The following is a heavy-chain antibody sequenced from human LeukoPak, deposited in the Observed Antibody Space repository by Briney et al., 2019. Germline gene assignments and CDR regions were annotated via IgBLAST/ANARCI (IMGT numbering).Heavy chain of an antibody. Sequence: PGRSLRLSCAASGFSFSTYAMFWVRQAPGKGLEWVAVISYDGRQKYYADSVKGRFTISRDNSNNTLYLQMNSPRVEDTAVYYCARDGDWGQGTLVTVSS. D-gene: IGHD3-3*01. CDR1: GFSFSTYA. V-gene: IGHV3-30-3*01. CDR2: ISYDGRQK. CDR3: ARDGD. J-gene: IGHJ4*02.